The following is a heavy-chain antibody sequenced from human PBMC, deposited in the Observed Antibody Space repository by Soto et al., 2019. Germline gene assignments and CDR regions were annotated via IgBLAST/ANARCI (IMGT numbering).Heavy chain of an antibody. CDR3: ATKYSQYCSGGSCLYFDF. V-gene: IGHV1-3*01. CDR2: INAGNGNT. J-gene: IGHJ4*02. D-gene: IGHD2-15*01. CDR1: GYTFTSYA. Sequence: ASVKGSCKASGYTFTSYARHWVRQAPGQRLEWMGWINAGNGNTKYSQKFQGRVTITRDTSASTAYMELNSLRAEDAAVYYCATKYSQYCSGGSCLYFDFWGQGTRVTVSS.